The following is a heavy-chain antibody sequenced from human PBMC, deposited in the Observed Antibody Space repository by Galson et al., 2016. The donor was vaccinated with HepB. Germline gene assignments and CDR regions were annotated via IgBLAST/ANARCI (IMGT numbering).Heavy chain of an antibody. CDR3: ARGGAYDGSGRERYYSYGFDV. Sequence: TLSLTCTVSGGSISTYYWIWIRQPPGKGLEWIGYIYHSGNANYNPSPKSRVTISIDTSKNQFSLNLSSVTAADTAVYYCARGGAYDGSGRERYYSYGFDVWGQGTTVIVSS. CDR1: GGSISTYY. D-gene: IGHD3-10*01. CDR2: IYHSGNA. J-gene: IGHJ6*02. V-gene: IGHV4-59*01.